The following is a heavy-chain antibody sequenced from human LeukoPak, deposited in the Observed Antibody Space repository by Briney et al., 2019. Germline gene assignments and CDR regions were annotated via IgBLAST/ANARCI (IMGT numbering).Heavy chain of an antibody. D-gene: IGHD2-2*01. CDR3: ARAYCSSTSCYLSTPEYLQH. CDR2: IYYSGNT. V-gene: IGHV4-30-4*01. Sequence: PSETLTLTCTVSGGSISSGDYYWSWIRQPPGKGLEWIGYIYYSGNTYYNPSLKSRVTISVATSKNQFSLKLSSVTAADTAVYYCARAYCSSTSCYLSTPEYLQHWGQGTLVIVPS. CDR1: GGSISSGDYY. J-gene: IGHJ1*01.